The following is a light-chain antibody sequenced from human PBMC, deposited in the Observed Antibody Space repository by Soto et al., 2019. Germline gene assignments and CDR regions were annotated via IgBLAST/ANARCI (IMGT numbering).Light chain of an antibody. J-gene: IGKJ4*01. V-gene: IGKV3-20*01. Sequence: EIVLTQSPGTLSLSPGERATLSCRASQSVSSSYLAWYQQKPGQAPRLLIYGASSRATGIPDRLSGSGSGTAFTLTISRLAPEDFAVYYCQQYGSSPRVTFGGGTKVEIK. CDR3: QQYGSSPRVT. CDR1: QSVSSSY. CDR2: GAS.